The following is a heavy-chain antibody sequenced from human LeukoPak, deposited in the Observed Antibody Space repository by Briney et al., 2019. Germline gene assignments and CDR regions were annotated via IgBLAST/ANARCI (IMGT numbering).Heavy chain of an antibody. CDR2: IYYSGST. D-gene: IGHD1-26*01. J-gene: IGHJ3*02. CDR3: ARRWELIDAFDI. V-gene: IGHV4-59*08. CDR1: GGSISSYY. Sequence: SETLSLTCTVSGGSISSYYWSWIRQPPGEGLEWIGYIYYSGSTNYNPSLKSRVTISVDTSKNQFSLKLSSVTAADTAVYYCARRWELIDAFDIWGQGTMVTVSS.